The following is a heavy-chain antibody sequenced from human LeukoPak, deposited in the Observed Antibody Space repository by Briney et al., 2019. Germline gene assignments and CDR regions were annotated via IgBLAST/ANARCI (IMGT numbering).Heavy chain of an antibody. CDR1: GFTFSDYY. V-gene: IGHV3-11*04. J-gene: IGHJ4*02. CDR2: ISTSGTTT. CDR3: ARDRALVVPAAIFDY. D-gene: IGHD2-2*01. Sequence: GGSLRLSCAVSGFTFSDYYMSWIRQAPGKGLEWVSHISTSGTTTYYADSVKGRFTISRDNAKNSLYLQMNSLRAEDTAVYYCARDRALVVPAAIFDYWGQGTLVTVSS.